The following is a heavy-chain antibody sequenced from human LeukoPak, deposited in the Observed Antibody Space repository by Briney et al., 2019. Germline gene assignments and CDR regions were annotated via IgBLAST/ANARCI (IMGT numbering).Heavy chain of an antibody. CDR3: ARAPGDYGDYDAFDI. J-gene: IGHJ3*02. CDR1: GGSVSSGSYY. Sequence: SETLSLTCTVSGGSVSSGSYYWSWIRQPPGKGLEWIGYIYYSGSTNYNPSLKSRVTISVDTSKNQFSLKLSSVTAADTAVYYCARAPGDYGDYDAFDIWGQGTMVTVSS. CDR2: IYYSGST. V-gene: IGHV4-61*01. D-gene: IGHD4-17*01.